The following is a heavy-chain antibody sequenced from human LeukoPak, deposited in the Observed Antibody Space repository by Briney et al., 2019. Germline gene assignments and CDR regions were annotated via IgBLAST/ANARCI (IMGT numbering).Heavy chain of an antibody. CDR3: ARDLVPYDFWSGWTTNAFDI. J-gene: IGHJ3*02. V-gene: IGHV3-33*01. Sequence: PGRSLRLSCAASGFTFSSYGMHWVRQAPGKGLEWVAVIWYDGSNKYYADSVKGRFTISRDNSKNTLYLQMNSLRAEDTAVYYCARDLVPYDFWSGWTTNAFDIWGQGTMVTVSS. CDR2: IWYDGSNK. D-gene: IGHD3-3*01. CDR1: GFTFSSYG.